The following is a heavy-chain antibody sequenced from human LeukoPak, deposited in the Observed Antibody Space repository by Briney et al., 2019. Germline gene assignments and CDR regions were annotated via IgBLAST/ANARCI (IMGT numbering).Heavy chain of an antibody. J-gene: IGHJ4*02. CDR1: GFTFGDYA. CDR3: TTDTRTWYFDY. D-gene: IGHD1-1*01. V-gene: IGHV3-15*01. CDR2: IKSKTDGGTT. Sequence: TGGSLRLSCTASGFTFGDYAMSWVRQAPGKGLEWVGRIKSKTDGGTTDYAAPVEGRFTISRDDSKNTLYLQMNSLKTEDTAVYYCTTDTRTWYFDYWGQGTLVTVSS.